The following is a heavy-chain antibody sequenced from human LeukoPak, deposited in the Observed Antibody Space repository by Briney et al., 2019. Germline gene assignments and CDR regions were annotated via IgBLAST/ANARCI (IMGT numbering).Heavy chain of an antibody. J-gene: IGHJ6*04. V-gene: IGHV4-59*01. CDR3: ARVSLRRFLEWLPLLDV. Sequence: SETLSLTCTVSGGSISSYYWSWIRQPPGKGLEWIGYIYYSGSTNYNPSLKSRVTISVDTSKNQFSLKLSSVTAADTAVYYCARVSLRRFLEWLPLLDVWGKGTTVTVSS. CDR2: IYYSGST. CDR1: GGSISSYY. D-gene: IGHD3-3*01.